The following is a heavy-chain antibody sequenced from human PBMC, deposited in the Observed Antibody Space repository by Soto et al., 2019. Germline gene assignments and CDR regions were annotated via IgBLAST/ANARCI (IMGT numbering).Heavy chain of an antibody. CDR3: AKDCWVVEAGTPYVFYYYGMDV. V-gene: IGHV3-30*18. CDR1: GFTFSSYG. D-gene: IGHD6-19*01. CDR2: ISYDGSNK. J-gene: IGHJ6*02. Sequence: QPGGCLRLSCAASGFTFSSYGMRWVRQAPGKGLEWVAVISYDGSNKYYADSVKGRFTISRDNSKNTLYLQMNSLRAEDTAVYYCAKDCWVVEAGTPYVFYYYGMDVWGQGTTVTVSS.